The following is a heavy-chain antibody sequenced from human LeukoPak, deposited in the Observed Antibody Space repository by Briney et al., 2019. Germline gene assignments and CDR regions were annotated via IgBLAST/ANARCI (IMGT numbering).Heavy chain of an antibody. CDR2: ISGYNGNT. J-gene: IGHJ5*02. CDR1: GYIFTNYG. D-gene: IGHD6-13*01. Sequence: ASVKVSCKASGYIFTNYGISWVRQAPGQGLEWMRWISGYNGNTNYAQRLQGRVTMTTDTSTSTVYMELRSLRSDDTAVYYCARGPSSNWYGLDTWGQGVLVTVSS. CDR3: ARGPSSNWYGLDT. V-gene: IGHV1-18*01.